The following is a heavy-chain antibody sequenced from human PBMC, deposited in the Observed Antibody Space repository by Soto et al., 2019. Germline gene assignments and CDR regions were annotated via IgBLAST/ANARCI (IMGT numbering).Heavy chain of an antibody. V-gene: IGHV3-53*04. CDR1: GFTVSSNY. J-gene: IGHJ6*03. CDR3: ARVLRISAGSYSSYYYYYYMDV. D-gene: IGHD3-10*01. Sequence: GGSLRLSCAASGFTVSSNYMSWVRQAPGKGLEWVSVIYSGGSTYYADSVKGRFTIPRHNSKNTLYLQMNSLRAEDTAVYYCARVLRISAGSYSSYYYYYYMDVWGKGTTVTVSS. CDR2: IYSGGST.